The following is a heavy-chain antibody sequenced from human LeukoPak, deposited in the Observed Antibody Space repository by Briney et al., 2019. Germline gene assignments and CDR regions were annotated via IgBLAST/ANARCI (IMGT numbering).Heavy chain of an antibody. J-gene: IGHJ3*02. CDR2: INHSGST. CDR1: GGSFSGYY. Sequence: PSETLSLTCAVSGGSFSGYYWSWIRQPPGKGLEWIGEINHSGSTNYNPSLKSRVTISVDTSKNQFSLKLSSVTAADTAVYYCATGFGWELPEAFDIWGQGTMISVSS. CDR3: ATGFGWELPEAFDI. V-gene: IGHV4-34*01. D-gene: IGHD1-26*01.